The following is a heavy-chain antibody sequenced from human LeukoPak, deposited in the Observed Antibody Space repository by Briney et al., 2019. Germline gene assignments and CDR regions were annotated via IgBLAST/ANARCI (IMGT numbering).Heavy chain of an antibody. D-gene: IGHD2-15*01. CDR1: GGSISSYY. J-gene: IGHJ4*02. CDR2: IYYSGST. Sequence: SETLSLTCTVSGGSISSYYWSWIRQPPGKGLEWIGYIYYSGSTNYNPSLKSRVAISVDTSKNQFSLKLSSVTAADTAVYYCARHGPGVAPFDYWGQGTLVTVSS. V-gene: IGHV4-59*08. CDR3: ARHGPGVAPFDY.